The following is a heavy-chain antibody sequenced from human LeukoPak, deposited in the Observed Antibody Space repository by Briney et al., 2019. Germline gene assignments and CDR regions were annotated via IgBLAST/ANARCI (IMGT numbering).Heavy chain of an antibody. CDR1: GYTFTIYG. Sequence: ASVTVSCTTSGYTFTIYGITWVRQAPGQGLEWMGWISAYTGNTNYAQKVQGRVTMTTDTSTSTAYMEVRSLRSDDTAVYYCARDSLGSYSSPDNWGQGTLVTVSS. CDR3: ARDSLGSYSSPDN. J-gene: IGHJ4*02. CDR2: ISAYTGNT. V-gene: IGHV1-18*01. D-gene: IGHD1-26*01.